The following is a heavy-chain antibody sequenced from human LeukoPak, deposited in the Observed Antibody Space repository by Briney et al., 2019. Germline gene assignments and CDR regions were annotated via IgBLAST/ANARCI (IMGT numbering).Heavy chain of an antibody. CDR2: ISSSSSYI. D-gene: IGHD5-24*01. CDR3: AKDKGEMSTIILDY. CDR1: GFTFSSCS. Sequence: GGSLRLSCAASGFTFSSCSMNWVRQAPGKGLEWVSSISSSSSYIYYADSVKGRFTISRDNAKNSLYLQMNSLRSEDTAVYYCAKDKGEMSTIILDYWGQGTLVTVSS. V-gene: IGHV3-21*01. J-gene: IGHJ4*02.